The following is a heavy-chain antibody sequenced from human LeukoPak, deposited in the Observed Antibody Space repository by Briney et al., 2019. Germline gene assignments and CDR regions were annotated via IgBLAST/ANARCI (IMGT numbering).Heavy chain of an antibody. Sequence: RAGGSLRLSCAASGFTFSSYAMSWVRQPPGKGLEWIGEIHHDGRINYNPSLKSRVTLSVDKSKNQFSLRLNSVTAADTAMYYCARSHDHLWGNYPDYWGQGTLVTVSS. J-gene: IGHJ4*02. D-gene: IGHD3-16*02. CDR2: IHHDGRI. CDR3: ARSHDHLWGNYPDY. CDR1: GFTFSSYA. V-gene: IGHV4-4*02.